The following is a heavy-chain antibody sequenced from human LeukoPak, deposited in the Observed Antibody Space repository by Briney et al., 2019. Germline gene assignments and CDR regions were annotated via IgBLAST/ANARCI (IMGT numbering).Heavy chain of an antibody. Sequence: TGGSLRLSCAASGFTFSSYAMSWVRQAPGKGLEWVSAISGSGGSTYYADSVKGRFTISRDNSKNTLYLQMNSLRAEDTAVYYCAKGRDYYGSGRSDNSYWGQEPWSPSPQ. J-gene: IGHJ4*01. V-gene: IGHV3-23*01. CDR3: AKGRDYYGSGRSDNSY. D-gene: IGHD3-10*01. CDR2: ISGSGGST. CDR1: GFTFSSYA.